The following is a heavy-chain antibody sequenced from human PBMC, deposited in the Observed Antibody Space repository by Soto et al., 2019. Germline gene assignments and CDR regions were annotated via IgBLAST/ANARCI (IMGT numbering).Heavy chain of an antibody. D-gene: IGHD1-26*01. J-gene: IGHJ6*02. CDR3: ARWYSTSWAPYYSGMDV. CDR1: GSIRSYY. V-gene: IGHV4-59*01. CDR2: IYYSGSA. Sequence: QGQLQESGPGLVKPSETLSLTCTVSGSIRSYYWSWIRQPPGKGLEWIGYIYYSGSAHYSPSLRSRVTISVETSKNQFSLKLSSVTAADTAVYYCARWYSTSWAPYYSGMDVWGQGTTVAVSS.